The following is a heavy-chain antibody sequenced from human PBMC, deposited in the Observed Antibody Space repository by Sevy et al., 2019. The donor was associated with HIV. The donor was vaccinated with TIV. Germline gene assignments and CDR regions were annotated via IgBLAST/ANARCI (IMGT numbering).Heavy chain of an antibody. Sequence: GGSLRLSCAASGFTFEDYALHWVRQVPGKGLERVSGISWNSGRIGYADSVKGRFTISRDNAKNSLYLQMNSLRAEDTAFYYCAKDSYYDSSGYFDAWCQGTLVTVSS. CDR3: AKDSYYDSSGYFDA. CDR1: GFTFEDYA. J-gene: IGHJ4*02. V-gene: IGHV3-9*01. D-gene: IGHD3-22*01. CDR2: ISWNSGRI.